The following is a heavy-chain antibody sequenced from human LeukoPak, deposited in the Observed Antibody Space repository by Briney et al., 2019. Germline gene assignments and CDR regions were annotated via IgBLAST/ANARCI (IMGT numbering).Heavy chain of an antibody. J-gene: IGHJ4*02. CDR3: ARTPVASGWYEDYFDY. CDR1: GGSISSSSYY. D-gene: IGHD6-19*01. Sequence: KASETLSLTCTVSGGSISSSSYYWGWIRQPPGKGLEWIGSIYYSGSTNYNPSLKSRVTMSVDTSKNQFSLKLSSVTAADTAVYYCARTPVASGWYEDYFDYWGQGTLVTVSS. CDR2: IYYSGST. V-gene: IGHV4-39*07.